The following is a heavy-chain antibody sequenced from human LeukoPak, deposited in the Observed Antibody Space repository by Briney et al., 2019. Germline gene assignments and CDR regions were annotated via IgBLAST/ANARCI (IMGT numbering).Heavy chain of an antibody. CDR1: GGSVSSGSYY. J-gene: IGHJ3*02. CDR2: IYYSAST. D-gene: IGHD6-6*01. V-gene: IGHV4-61*01. CDR3: ARTSIAARRANAFDI. Sequence: SETLSLTCTVSGGSVSSGSYYWSWIRQPPGKGLEWIGYIYYSASTNYNPSLKSRVTISVDTSNNQFSLKLSSVTAADTAVYYCARTSIAARRANAFDIWGQGTMVTVSS.